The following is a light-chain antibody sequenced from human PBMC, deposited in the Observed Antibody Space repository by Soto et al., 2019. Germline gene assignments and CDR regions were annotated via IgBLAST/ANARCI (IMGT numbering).Light chain of an antibody. V-gene: IGKV1-5*01. J-gene: IGKJ1*01. CDR1: QSVRSW. CDR3: QHYNSYSEA. Sequence: DIQMTQSPATLSASVGDRVTITCRASQSVRSWLAWYQQKPGTAPKLLIFDASRLESGVPSRFSGSGSGTEFTLTISSLQPDDFATYYCQHYNSYSEAFGQGTKVDIK. CDR2: DAS.